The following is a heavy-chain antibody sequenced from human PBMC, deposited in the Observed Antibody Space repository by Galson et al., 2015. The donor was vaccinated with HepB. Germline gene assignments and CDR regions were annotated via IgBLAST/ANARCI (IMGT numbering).Heavy chain of an antibody. CDR2: INPNSGGT. J-gene: IGHJ5*02. D-gene: IGHD2-2*02. CDR3: ARVARRGLGYCSSTSCYTGTTPARWFDP. V-gene: IGHV1-2*02. CDR1: GYTFTGYY. Sequence: SVKVSCKASGYTFTGYYMHWVRQAPGQGLEWMGWINPNSGGTNYAQKFQGRVTMTRDTSISTAYMELSRLRSDDTAVYYCARVARRGLGYCSSTSCYTGTTPARWFDPWAREPWSPSPQ.